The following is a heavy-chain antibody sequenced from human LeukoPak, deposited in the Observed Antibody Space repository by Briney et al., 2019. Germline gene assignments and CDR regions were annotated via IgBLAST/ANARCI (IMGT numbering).Heavy chain of an antibody. CDR1: RFPFSSYA. D-gene: IGHD6-19*01. CDR2: ISGSGDRP. J-gene: IGHJ4*02. Sequence: PGGSLRLSCAASRFPFSSYAMSWVRQAPGKGLEWVSAISGSGDRPYYADSEKGRFTISRDDSKHTLYLQMNSRRAEDASVYYCAKRKIGWLAPLDYWGQGTLVTVSS. V-gene: IGHV3-23*01. CDR3: AKRKIGWLAPLDY.